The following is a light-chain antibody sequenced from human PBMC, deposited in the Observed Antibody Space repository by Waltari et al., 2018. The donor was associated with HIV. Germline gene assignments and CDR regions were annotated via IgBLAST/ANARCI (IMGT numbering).Light chain of an antibody. J-gene: IGKJ2*01. V-gene: IGKV4-1*01. Sequence: DIVMTQSPDSLAVSLGERATLNCRSSQKVVWHANKKNYFAWYHQKPGRPARWIITRASSREAWVPEGFSGSASGTDFTLTINRRQAEDVAVYDCQQQYEKPQTFCQGAKLEI. CDR2: RAS. CDR3: QQQYEKPQT. CDR1: QKVVWHANKKNY.